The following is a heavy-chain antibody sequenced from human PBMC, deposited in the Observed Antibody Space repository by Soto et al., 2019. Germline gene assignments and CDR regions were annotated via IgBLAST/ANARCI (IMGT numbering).Heavy chain of an antibody. Sequence: GESLKISGKGSGYSFAVYWITWVRQKPGKGLEWMGRIDPSDSQTYYSPSFRGHVTISVTKSITTVFLQWSSLRASDTAMYYCAXQIYDSDTGPNFQYYFDSWGQGTPVTVSS. J-gene: IGHJ4*02. CDR2: IDPSDSQT. V-gene: IGHV5-10-1*01. CDR3: AXQIYDSDTGPNFQYYFDS. CDR1: GYSFAVYW. D-gene: IGHD3-22*01.